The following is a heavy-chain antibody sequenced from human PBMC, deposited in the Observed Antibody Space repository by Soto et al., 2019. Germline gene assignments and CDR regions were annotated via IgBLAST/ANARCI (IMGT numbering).Heavy chain of an antibody. J-gene: IGHJ4*02. CDR3: AHTLEDTVTS. D-gene: IGHD4-4*01. CDR2: IYWDDDK. CDR1: GFSLSNKGVG. Sequence: APKLGNATQSLRLTCTFSGFSLSNKGVGVGWIRQPPGKALEWLALIYWDDDKRYSPSLKSRLTITKDTSKNQVVLTMTNMDPVDTATYYCAHTLEDTVTSWGQRTLVTVPS. V-gene: IGHV2-5*02.